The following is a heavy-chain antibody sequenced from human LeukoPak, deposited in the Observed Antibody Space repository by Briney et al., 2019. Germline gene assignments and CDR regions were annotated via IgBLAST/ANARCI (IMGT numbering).Heavy chain of an antibody. Sequence: GGSLRLSRAASGFTFRTYWMSWVRQAPGKGLEWLANINQDGSEKNYVDSVKGRFTISRDNAKNSLYLQMNSLRAEDTAVYYCARDRSPGNFDYWGQGTLVTVSS. J-gene: IGHJ4*02. CDR1: GFTFRTYW. V-gene: IGHV3-7*01. CDR3: ARDRSPGNFDY. CDR2: INQDGSEK. D-gene: IGHD3-10*01.